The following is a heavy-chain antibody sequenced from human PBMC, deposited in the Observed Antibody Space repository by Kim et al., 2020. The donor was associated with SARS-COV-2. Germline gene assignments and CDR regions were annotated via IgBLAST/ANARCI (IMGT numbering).Heavy chain of an antibody. J-gene: IGHJ4*02. Sequence: SETLSLTCTVSGGSVSRGSYYWSWIRQPPGKGLEWIGYIYYSGSTNSNPSLKSRVTISLDTSKNQFSLKLSSVTAADTAVYYCASLYCTRTSCYTLPDFWGQGTLVTVSS. CDR1: GGSVSRGSYY. CDR2: IYYSGST. D-gene: IGHD2-2*02. V-gene: IGHV4-61*01. CDR3: ASLYCTRTSCYTLPDF.